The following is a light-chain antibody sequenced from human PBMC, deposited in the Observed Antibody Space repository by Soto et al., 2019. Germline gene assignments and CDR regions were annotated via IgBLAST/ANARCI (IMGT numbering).Light chain of an antibody. V-gene: IGLV2-8*01. CDR3: KSYAGSNNFV. Sequence: QSALTQPPSASGSPRQSVTISCTGTSSDVGGYNYVSWYQQHPGKAPKLMIYEVTKRPSGVPDRFSGSKSGNTASLTVSGLQAEDEADYYCKSYAGSNNFVFGTGTKLTVL. CDR2: EVT. CDR1: SSDVGGYNY. J-gene: IGLJ1*01.